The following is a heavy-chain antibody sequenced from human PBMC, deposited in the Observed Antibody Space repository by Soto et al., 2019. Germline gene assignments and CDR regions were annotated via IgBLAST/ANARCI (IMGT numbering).Heavy chain of an antibody. J-gene: IGHJ6*02. D-gene: IGHD3-16*01. CDR1: GYTFTSYY. CDR3: ARVWPRYYYYDMDV. Sequence: ASVKVSCKASGYTFTSYYMHWVRQAPGQGLEWMGIIKPSGGSTSYAKKFQGRVTMTRDTSTSTVYMELSSLRSEDKAVYYCARVWPRYYYYDMDVWGQGTTVTVSS. V-gene: IGHV1-46*01. CDR2: IKPSGGST.